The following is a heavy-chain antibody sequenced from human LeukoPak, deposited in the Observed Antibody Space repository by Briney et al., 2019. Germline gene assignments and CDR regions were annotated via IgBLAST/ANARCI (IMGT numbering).Heavy chain of an antibody. CDR3: ASLSGSSC. D-gene: IGHD1-26*01. CDR2: ISSSSSYI. J-gene: IGHJ1*01. CDR1: GVTFSSYS. Sequence: GGSLRLSCAASGVTFSSYSMNWVRQAPGKGLEWVSSISSSSSYIYYAASVKGRFTISRDNAKNSLYLQMNSLRAEDTAVYYCASLSGSSCWGQGTLVTVSS. V-gene: IGHV3-21*01.